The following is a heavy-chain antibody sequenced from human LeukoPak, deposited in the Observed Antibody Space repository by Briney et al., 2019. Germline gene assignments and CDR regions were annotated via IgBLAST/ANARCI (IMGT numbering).Heavy chain of an antibody. V-gene: IGHV3-74*01. Sequence: GGSLRLSCEASGFTFSSYWMHWVRQAPGKGLVWVSRINSDGSSTSYADSVKGRFTISRNNGKNTLYLQMNSLRAEDTAVYYCATGQGHGMDVWGQGTTVTVSS. J-gene: IGHJ6*02. D-gene: IGHD1-14*01. CDR3: ATGQGHGMDV. CDR1: GFTFSSYW. CDR2: INSDGSST.